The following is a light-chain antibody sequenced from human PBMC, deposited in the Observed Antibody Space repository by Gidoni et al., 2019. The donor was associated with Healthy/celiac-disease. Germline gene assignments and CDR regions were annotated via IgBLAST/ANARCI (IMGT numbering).Light chain of an antibody. CDR1: QSVSSY. J-gene: IGKJ3*01. V-gene: IGKV3-11*01. Sequence: EIALTQSPATLSLSPGERATLSCRASQSVSSYLALSQQKPGQAPRLLSYDASNRATGIPARFSGSGSGTDFTLTISSLEPEDFAVYYCQQRSNWPPFTFGPGTKVDIK. CDR2: DAS. CDR3: QQRSNWPPFT.